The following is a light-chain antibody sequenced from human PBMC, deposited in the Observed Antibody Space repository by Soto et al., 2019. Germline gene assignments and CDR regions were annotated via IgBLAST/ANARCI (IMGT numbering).Light chain of an antibody. V-gene: IGKV3-11*01. Sequence: EVVLTQSPGTLSLSPEERATLACRASKSVSNYVAWYQQKSGQPPRLLXYGASNRATGIPARLSGSGSGTDFTLTISSLEPEDFAVYYCQQRSNWPLITFGQGTRLEIK. CDR3: QQRSNWPLIT. J-gene: IGKJ5*01. CDR1: KSVSNY. CDR2: GAS.